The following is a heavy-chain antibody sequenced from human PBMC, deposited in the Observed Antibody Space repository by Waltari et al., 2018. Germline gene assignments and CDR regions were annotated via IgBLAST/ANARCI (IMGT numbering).Heavy chain of an antibody. J-gene: IGHJ6*04. CDR1: GGSISSGSYY. CDR2: IYTSGST. Sequence: QVQLQESGPGLVKPSQTLSLTCTVSGGSISSGSYYWSWIRQPAGKGLEWLGRIYTSGSTNYNPSLKSRVTISVDTSKNQFSLKLSSVTAADTAVYYCASGKMGHPMDVWGKGTTVTVSS. CDR3: ASGKMGHPMDV. D-gene: IGHD3-16*01. V-gene: IGHV4-61*02.